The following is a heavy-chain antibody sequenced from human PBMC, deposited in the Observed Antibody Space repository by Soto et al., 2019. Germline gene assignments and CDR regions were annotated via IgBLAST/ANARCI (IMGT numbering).Heavy chain of an antibody. V-gene: IGHV3-66*01. CDR1: GFTVSSNY. Sequence: HPGGSLRLSCAASGFTVSSNYTSWVRQAPGKGLEWVSVIYSGGSTYYADSVKGRFTISRDNSKNTLYLQMNSLRAEDTAVYYCARGRYSSGWYSYYYGMALWGQGTTFTVSS. J-gene: IGHJ6*02. D-gene: IGHD6-19*01. CDR2: IYSGGST. CDR3: ARGRYSSGWYSYYYGMAL.